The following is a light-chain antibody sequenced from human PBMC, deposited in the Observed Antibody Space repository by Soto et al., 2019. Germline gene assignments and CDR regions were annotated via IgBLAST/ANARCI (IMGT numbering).Light chain of an antibody. Sequence: EIVLTQSPATLSLSPGERATLSCRASQSVSSYLAWYQQKXXXAPRLLIYDASNRATGIPARFXXXXXXXXXXXTISSLEPEDFAVYYCQQRSNWPPTFGQGTKVEIK. V-gene: IGKV3-11*01. J-gene: IGKJ1*01. CDR3: QQRSNWPPT. CDR2: DAS. CDR1: QSVSSY.